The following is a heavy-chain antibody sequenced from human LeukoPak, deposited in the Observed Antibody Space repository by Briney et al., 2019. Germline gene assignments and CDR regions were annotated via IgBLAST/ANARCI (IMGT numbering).Heavy chain of an antibody. V-gene: IGHV4-4*02. CDR1: SGSISSGNW. Sequence: PSGTLSLTCAVSSGSISSGNWWSWVRQPPGKGLEWIGEVYHSGSTNYNPSLKSRVTISVDKSKNQFSLNLSSVTAADTAVYYCLYGGNSGDWVYWGQGSLVTVSS. D-gene: IGHD4-23*01. CDR3: LYGGNSGDWVY. CDR2: VYHSGST. J-gene: IGHJ4*02.